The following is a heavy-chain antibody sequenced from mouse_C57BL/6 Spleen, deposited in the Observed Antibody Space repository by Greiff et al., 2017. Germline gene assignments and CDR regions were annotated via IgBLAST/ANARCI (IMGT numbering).Heavy chain of an antibody. V-gene: IGHV1-50*01. D-gene: IGHD4-1*01. CDR3: ARSGTGFAY. CDR2: IDPSDSYT. J-gene: IGHJ3*01. Sequence: VQLQQPGAELVKPGASVKLSCKASGYTFTSYWMQWVKQRPGQGLEWIGEIDPSDSYTNYNQKFKGKATLTVETSSSTAYMQLSSLTSEDSAVYYCARSGTGFAYWGQGTLVTVSA. CDR1: GYTFTSYW.